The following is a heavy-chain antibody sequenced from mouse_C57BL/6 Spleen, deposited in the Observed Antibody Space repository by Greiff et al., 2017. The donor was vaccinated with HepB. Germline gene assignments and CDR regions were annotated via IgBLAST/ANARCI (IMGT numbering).Heavy chain of an antibody. CDR2: IYPRDGST. Sequence: VQGVESGPELVKPGASVKLSCKASGYTFTSYDINWVKQRPGQGLEWIGWIYPRDGSTKYNEKFKGKATLTVDTSSSTAYMELHSLTSEDSAVYFCARGANWDVSWFAYWGQGTLVTVSA. CDR1: GYTFTSYD. D-gene: IGHD4-1*01. J-gene: IGHJ3*01. CDR3: ARGANWDVSWFAY. V-gene: IGHV1-85*01.